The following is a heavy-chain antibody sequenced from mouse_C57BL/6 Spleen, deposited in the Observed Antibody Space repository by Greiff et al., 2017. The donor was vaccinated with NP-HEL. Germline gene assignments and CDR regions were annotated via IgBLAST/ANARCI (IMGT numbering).Heavy chain of an antibody. CDR2: ISSGSSTI. J-gene: IGHJ4*01. CDR1: GFTFSDYG. CDR3: AKDYVVDY. D-gene: IGHD2-4*01. Sequence: EVKLMESGGGLVKPGGSLKLSCAASGFTFSDYGMHWVRQAPEKGLEWVAYISSGSSTIYFADTVKGRFTISRDNAKNTLFLQMTSLRSEDTAMYYCAKDYVVDYWGQGTSVTVSS. V-gene: IGHV5-17*01.